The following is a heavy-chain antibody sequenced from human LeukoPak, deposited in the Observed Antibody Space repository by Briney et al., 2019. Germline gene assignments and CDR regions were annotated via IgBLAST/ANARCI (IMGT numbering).Heavy chain of an antibody. Sequence: ASVKVSCKASGYTFTSFGIAWVRQAPGQGLEWVGWISTSSDQRRYAHMLQDRVTMTTDTSTSTACMELRSLRSDDAGVYYCARDTNWQRDYWGQGTLVTVSP. CDR1: GYTFTSFG. J-gene: IGHJ4*02. D-gene: IGHD6-25*01. CDR2: ISTSSDQR. CDR3: ARDTNWQRDY. V-gene: IGHV1-18*01.